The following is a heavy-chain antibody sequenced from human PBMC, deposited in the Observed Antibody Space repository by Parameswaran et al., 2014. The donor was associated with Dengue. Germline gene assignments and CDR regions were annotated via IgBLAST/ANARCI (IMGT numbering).Heavy chain of an antibody. CDR2: ISWNSGSI. D-gene: IGHD3-9*01. J-gene: IGHJ6*02. V-gene: IGHV3-9*01. CDR3: AKSLLFSRNFYDILTGAAMDV. Sequence: PGKGLEWVSGISWNSGSIGYADSVKGRFTISRDNAKNSLYLQMNSLRAEDTALYYCAKSLLFSRNFYDILTGAAMDVWGQGTTVTVSS.